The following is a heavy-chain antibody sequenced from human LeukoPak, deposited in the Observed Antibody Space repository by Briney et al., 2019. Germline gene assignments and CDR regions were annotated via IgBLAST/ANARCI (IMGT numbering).Heavy chain of an antibody. D-gene: IGHD3-22*01. V-gene: IGHV3-23*01. CDR3: AKRGVVIRVILVGFYKEAYYFDS. J-gene: IGHJ4*02. Sequence: PGGSLRLSCAVSGITLSNYGMSWVRKAPGKGLEWVEGMSGSGGGKNYADSVKGRFTVSRDNSKNTLYLQMKSLRAEDTAVYFCAKRGVVIRVILVGFYKEAYYFDSWGQGALVTVSS. CDR1: GITLSNYG. CDR2: MSGSGGGK.